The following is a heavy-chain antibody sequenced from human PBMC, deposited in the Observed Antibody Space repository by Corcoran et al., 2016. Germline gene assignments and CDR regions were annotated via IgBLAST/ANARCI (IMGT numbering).Heavy chain of an antibody. CDR2: INEDGSGT. J-gene: IGHJ4*02. CDR1: GFTFSNHW. V-gene: IGHV3-7*01. CDR3: VRGVDY. Sequence: EVQLVESGGRLVQPGGSLRLSCAASGFTFSNHWMNWVRQAPGKGPGWVANINEDGSGTYHVDSVRGRFTISRANAKNSLYLQMNILRAEDTAIYYCVRGVDYWGRGTLVTVSS.